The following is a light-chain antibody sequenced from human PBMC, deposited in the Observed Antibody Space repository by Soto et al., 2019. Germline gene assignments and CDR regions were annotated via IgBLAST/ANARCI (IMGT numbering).Light chain of an antibody. CDR3: QQFGSSPMT. J-gene: IGKJ1*01. V-gene: IGKV3-20*01. CDR2: AAS. Sequence: ELVLTQSPGTLSLSPGERATLSCRASQSVTSSYLAWYQQQPGQAPRLLIYAASNRATGIPDRFSGSGSGTDFTLTISRLEPEDFAVYYCQQFGSSPMTFGQGTKVEIK. CDR1: QSVTSSY.